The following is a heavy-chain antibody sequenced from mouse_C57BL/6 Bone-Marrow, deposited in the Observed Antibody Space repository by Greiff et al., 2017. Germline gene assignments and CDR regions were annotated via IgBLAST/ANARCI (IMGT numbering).Heavy chain of an antibody. V-gene: IGHV14-4*01. CDR2: IDPAIGDT. CDR3: SSFAGSYFDF. D-gene: IGHD1-1*02. CDR1: GFNIKDDY. J-gene: IGHJ2*01. Sequence: VQLKESGAELVRPGASVKLSCTASGFNIKDDYIHWVKQRPEQGLEWIGWIDPAIGDTEYAAKFQGKATLTSDTSSNTAYLQLSSLTSEETAVYYCSSFAGSYFDFWGQGTPLTVAS.